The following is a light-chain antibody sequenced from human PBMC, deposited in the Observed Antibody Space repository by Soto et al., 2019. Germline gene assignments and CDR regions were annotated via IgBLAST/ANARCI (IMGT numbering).Light chain of an antibody. CDR1: QNVRTNY. CDR2: GAS. Sequence: EIVLTQSPATLSLSPGERVPISCKASQNVRTNYLAWYQQKPGRAPRLLIYGASTRPSGIPEMFSGSGSGPDCTRTIGRLEAEDFVVYYCQVYGSAALTFGQGAKVDIK. CDR3: QVYGSAALT. V-gene: IGKV3-20*01. J-gene: IGKJ1*01.